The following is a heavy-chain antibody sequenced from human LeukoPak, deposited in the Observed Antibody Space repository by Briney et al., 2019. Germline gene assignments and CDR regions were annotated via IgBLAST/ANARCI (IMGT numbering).Heavy chain of an antibody. CDR3: ARGKEMTRTSGYYSFDL. CDR2: VSDTGRA. D-gene: IGHD3-9*01. Sequence: AETLSLTCAGSLGTLNYYFWTWLRQPAGKGLEWIGRVSDTGRAYYNHSVESRVTISRDTSKNQFPLKVTSVTAADTAVYYCARGKEMTRTSGYYSFDLWGQGTLVSVSS. CDR1: LGTLNYYF. J-gene: IGHJ4*02. V-gene: IGHV4-4*07.